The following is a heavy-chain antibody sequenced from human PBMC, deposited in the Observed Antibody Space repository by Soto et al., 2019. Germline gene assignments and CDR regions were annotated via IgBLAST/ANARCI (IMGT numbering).Heavy chain of an antibody. CDR2: IYYSGST. V-gene: IGHV4-59*01. CDR1: GGSISSYY. CDR3: ARVYYYDSSGYYYYPRYYAMDV. D-gene: IGHD3-22*01. J-gene: IGHJ6*02. Sequence: PSETLSLTCTVSGGSISSYYWTWIRQPPGEGLEWIGYIYYSGSTNYNPSLKSRVTISVDTSKNQFSLKLSSVTAADTAVYYCARVYYYDSSGYYYYPRYYAMDVWGQRTTVTVSS.